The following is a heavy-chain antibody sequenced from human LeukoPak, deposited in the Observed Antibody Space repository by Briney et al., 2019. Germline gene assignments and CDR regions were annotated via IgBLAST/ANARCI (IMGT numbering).Heavy chain of an antibody. CDR2: ISAYNGNT. CDR3: ARWVVPAAIPSVMAYYYGMDV. V-gene: IGHV1-18*01. D-gene: IGHD2-2*01. CDR1: GYTFTSYD. J-gene: IGHJ6*02. Sequence: ASVKVSCKASGYTFTSYDINWVRQAPGQGLEWMGWISAYNGNTNYAQKLQGRVTMTTDTSTSTAYMELRSLRSDDTAVYYCARWVVPAAIPSVMAYYYGMDVWGQGTTVTVSS.